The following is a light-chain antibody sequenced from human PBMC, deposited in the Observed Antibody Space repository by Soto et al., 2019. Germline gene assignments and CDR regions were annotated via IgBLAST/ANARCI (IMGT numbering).Light chain of an antibody. V-gene: IGKV4-1*01. J-gene: IGKJ1*01. CDR1: QNVLYSSNNKNY. Sequence: DIVLTQSPDSLAVSLGERATFNCESSQNVLYSSNNKNYLAWYQQKPGQPLKLLIYWASTLESGVPDRFSGSGSETDFPLTISSLQAEDVAIDYCQQYYSTPWTFGQGTKVEI. CDR2: WAS. CDR3: QQYYSTPWT.